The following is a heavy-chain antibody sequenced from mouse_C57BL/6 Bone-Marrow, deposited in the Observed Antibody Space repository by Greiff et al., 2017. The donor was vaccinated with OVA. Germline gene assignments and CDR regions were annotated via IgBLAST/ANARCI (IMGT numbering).Heavy chain of an antibody. Sequence: QVQLQQSGPGLVQPSQSLSITCTVSGFSLTSYGVHWVRQSPGKGLEWLGVIWSGGSTDYNAAFISRLSISKDNSKSQVFFKMNSLQADDTAIYYCARNSLYYYGSSGAWFAYWGQGTLVTVSA. CDR3: ARNSLYYYGSSGAWFAY. V-gene: IGHV2-2*01. J-gene: IGHJ3*01. D-gene: IGHD1-1*01. CDR1: GFSLTSYG. CDR2: IWSGGST.